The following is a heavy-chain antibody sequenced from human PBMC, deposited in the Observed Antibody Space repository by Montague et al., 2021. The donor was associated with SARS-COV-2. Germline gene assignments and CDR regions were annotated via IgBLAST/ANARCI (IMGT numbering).Heavy chain of an antibody. Sequence: TLSLTCSVSGDSITSGGYYWSWIRLLPEKGLEWIALISYTGTTYSNPSLESRVTMSVDTSKNHFSLNLRSVTAADTAIYYCARRGETYPNFFDYWGQGTPVTVSS. CDR1: GDSITSGGYY. V-gene: IGHV4-31*03. CDR3: ARRGETYPNFFDY. J-gene: IGHJ4*02. CDR2: ISYTGTT.